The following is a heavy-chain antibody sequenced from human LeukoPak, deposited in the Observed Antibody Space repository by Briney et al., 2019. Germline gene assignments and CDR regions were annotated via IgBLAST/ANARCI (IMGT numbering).Heavy chain of an antibody. CDR2: INPHSGGT. Sequence: GASVKVSCKASGYTFTSHGISWVRQAPGQGLEWMGWINPHSGGTNYAQEFQGRVTMTRDTSISTAYMELSSLRPDDTAVYSCARGVTARGFYYYMDIWGNGTTVTISS. V-gene: IGHV1-2*02. D-gene: IGHD2-21*02. CDR1: GYTFTSHG. J-gene: IGHJ6*03. CDR3: ARGVTARGFYYYMDI.